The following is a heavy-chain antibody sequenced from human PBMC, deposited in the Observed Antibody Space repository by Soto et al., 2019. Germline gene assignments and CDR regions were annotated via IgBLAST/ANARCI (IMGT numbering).Heavy chain of an antibody. V-gene: IGHV5-10-1*01. D-gene: IGHD1-7*01. CDR3: ARPLTGTTSLYYYYGMDV. CDR2: IDPSDSYT. CDR1: GYSFTSYW. Sequence: PGESLKIACKGSGYSFTSYWISWERQMPGKGLVWMGRIDPSDSYTNYSPSFQGHVTISADKSISTAYLQWSSLKASDTAMYYCARPLTGTTSLYYYYGMDVWGQGTTVTVYS. J-gene: IGHJ6*02.